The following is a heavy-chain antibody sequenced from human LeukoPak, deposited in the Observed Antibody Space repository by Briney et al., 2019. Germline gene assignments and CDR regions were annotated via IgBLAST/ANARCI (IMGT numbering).Heavy chain of an antibody. Sequence: SETLSLTCTVSGGSISSSSYYWGWIRQPPGKGLEWIGSIYYSGSTYYNPSLKSRVTISVDTSKNQFSLKLSSVTAADTAVYYCARVITMVRGVIMYNWFDPWGQGTLVTVAS. D-gene: IGHD3-10*01. CDR3: ARVITMVRGVIMYNWFDP. CDR2: IYYSGST. CDR1: GGSISSSSYY. J-gene: IGHJ5*02. V-gene: IGHV4-39*07.